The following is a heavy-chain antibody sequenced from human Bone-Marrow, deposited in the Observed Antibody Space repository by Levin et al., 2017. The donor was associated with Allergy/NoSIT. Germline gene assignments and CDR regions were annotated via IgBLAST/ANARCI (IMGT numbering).Heavy chain of an antibody. CDR3: AKGGLTMVRGVISPPYYFDY. D-gene: IGHD3-10*01. V-gene: IGHV3-23*01. J-gene: IGHJ4*02. CDR2: ISGSGGST. CDR1: GFTFSSYA. Sequence: GGSLRLSCAASGFTFSSYAMSWVRQAPGKGLEWVSAISGSGGSTYYADSVKGRFTISRDNSKNTLYLQMNSLRAEDTAVYYCAKGGLTMVRGVISPPYYFDYWGQGTLVTVSS.